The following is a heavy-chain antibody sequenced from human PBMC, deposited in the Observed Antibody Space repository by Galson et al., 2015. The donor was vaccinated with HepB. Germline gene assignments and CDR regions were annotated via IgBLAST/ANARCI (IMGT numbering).Heavy chain of an antibody. V-gene: IGHV4-34*01. D-gene: IGHD3-16*02. CDR1: GGSFSGYY. CDR3: ARGDIMITFGGVIVQTYYFDY. CDR2: INHSGST. Sequence: TLSLTCAVYGGSFSGYYWSWIRQPPGKGLEWIGEINHSGSTNYNPSLKSRVTISVDTSKNQFSLKLSSVTAADTAVYYCARGDIMITFGGVIVQTYYFDYWGQGTLVTVSS. J-gene: IGHJ4*02.